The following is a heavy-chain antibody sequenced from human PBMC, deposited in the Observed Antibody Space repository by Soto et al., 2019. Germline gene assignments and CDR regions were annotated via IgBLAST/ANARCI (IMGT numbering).Heavy chain of an antibody. Sequence: EAQLVESGGGLVQPGGCLRLTCAASGYTISNSWMSWVRQAPGKGLEWVANINQDESEKYYVDSVKGRFTISRDNTKSSLYLQMNSLRAEDTALYFCARDSGNCRQTSYCFEFWGQGTLVTVSS. J-gene: IGHJ4*02. D-gene: IGHD1-26*01. CDR3: ARDSGNCRQTSYCFEF. CDR2: INQDESEK. V-gene: IGHV3-7*01. CDR1: GYTISNSW.